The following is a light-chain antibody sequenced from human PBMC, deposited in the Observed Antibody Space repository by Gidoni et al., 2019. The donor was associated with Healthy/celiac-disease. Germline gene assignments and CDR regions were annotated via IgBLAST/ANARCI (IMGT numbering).Light chain of an antibody. J-gene: IGKJ3*01. CDR3: QLFGNSPVFA. V-gene: IGKV3-20*01. Sequence: EIVSTQPPATLSSSPGERATISCRASQIVSSSYLAWYQQKPGQAPRLLIYGASSRATGIPDRFSGSGSGTDFTLTISRLEPEDIAVYYCQLFGNSPVFAFGPGTKVEIK. CDR2: GAS. CDR1: QIVSSSY.